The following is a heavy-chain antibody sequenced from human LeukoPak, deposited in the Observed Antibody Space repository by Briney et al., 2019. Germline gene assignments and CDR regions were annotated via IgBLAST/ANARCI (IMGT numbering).Heavy chain of an antibody. D-gene: IGHD3-3*01. CDR1: GFTFRSYG. CDR3: AKKYDFWSGYQKYYFDY. Sequence: GGSLRLSCVASGFTFRSYGMSWIRQAPGKGLEWVSGISGSGDTTYYADSVKGRFTISRDNSRDTLYLQMNSLRADDTAVYYCAKKYDFWSGYQKYYFDYWGQGTLVTVSS. CDR2: ISGSGDTT. J-gene: IGHJ4*02. V-gene: IGHV3-23*01.